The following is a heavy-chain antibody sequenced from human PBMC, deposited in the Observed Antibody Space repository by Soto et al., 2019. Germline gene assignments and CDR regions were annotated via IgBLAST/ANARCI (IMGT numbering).Heavy chain of an antibody. D-gene: IGHD3-10*01. Sequence: SVKVSCKASGFTFTSSAMQWVRQARGQRLEWIGWIVVGSGNTNYAQKFQERVTITRDMSTSTAYMELSSLRSEDTAVYYCAAVPQFMYYYGSGSYYWFDPWGQGTLVTVSS. CDR3: AAVPQFMYYYGSGSYYWFDP. V-gene: IGHV1-58*02. CDR2: IVVGSGNT. CDR1: GFTFTSSA. J-gene: IGHJ5*02.